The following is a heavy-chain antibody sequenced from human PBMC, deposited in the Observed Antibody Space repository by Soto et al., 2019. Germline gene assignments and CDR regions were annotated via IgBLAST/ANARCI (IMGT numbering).Heavy chain of an antibody. CDR2: IIPIFGTA. CDR1: GGTFSSYA. D-gene: IGHD2-15*01. J-gene: IGHJ4*02. V-gene: IGHV1-69*13. Sequence: SVKVSCKASGGTFSSYAISWVRQAPGQGLEWMGGIIPIFGTANYAQKYQGRVTITADESTSTAYMELSSLRSEDTAVYYCARVVHCSGGSCYPYYFDYWGQGTLVTVSS. CDR3: ARVVHCSGGSCYPYYFDY.